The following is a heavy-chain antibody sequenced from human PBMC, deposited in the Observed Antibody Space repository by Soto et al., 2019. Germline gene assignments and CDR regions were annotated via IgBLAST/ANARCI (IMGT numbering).Heavy chain of an antibody. V-gene: IGHV4-59*08. CDR1: GGSISSYY. CDR2: IYYSGST. CDR3: AGLLYGSGGYRKGRWFDP. D-gene: IGHD3-10*01. J-gene: IGHJ5*02. Sequence: QVQLQESGPGLVKPSETLSLTCTVSGGSISSYYWSWIRQPPGQGLEWVGYIYYSGSTNYNPSLKTGVNISRDTTKNQFSLKLSPVTAADTAVYYCAGLLYGSGGYRKGRWFDPWGQGTLVTVSS.